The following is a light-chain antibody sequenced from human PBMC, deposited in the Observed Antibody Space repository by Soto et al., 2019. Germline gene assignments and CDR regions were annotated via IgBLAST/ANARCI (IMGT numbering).Light chain of an antibody. Sequence: DIQMTQSPSSVSASVGDRVTISCQASQGISRSLAWYQQKPGKAPKLLIYTASNLQSGVPSRFSGSGSGTDFTLTIASLQPEDFATYYCQQSYTSITFGQGTRLEI. CDR3: QQSYTSIT. CDR2: TAS. CDR1: QGISRS. J-gene: IGKJ5*01. V-gene: IGKV1-12*01.